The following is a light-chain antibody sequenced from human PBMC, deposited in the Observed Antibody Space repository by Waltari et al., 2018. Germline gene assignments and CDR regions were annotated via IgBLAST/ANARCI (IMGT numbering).Light chain of an antibody. Sequence: DIVMPKSPDSVAVSLGERDHISCRSSQNILSSSDNKNYLVWYQQKPEQPPKLLISWASTRESGVPDRFSGSGSGTDFTLTISSLQAEDVAVYYCQQCYHLPSFGGGTRVEIK. CDR3: QQCYHLPS. J-gene: IGKJ4*01. V-gene: IGKV4-1*01. CDR1: QNILSSSDNKNY. CDR2: WAS.